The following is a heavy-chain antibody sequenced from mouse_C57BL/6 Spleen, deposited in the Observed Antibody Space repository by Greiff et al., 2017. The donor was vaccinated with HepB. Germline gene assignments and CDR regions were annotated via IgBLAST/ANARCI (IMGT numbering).Heavy chain of an antibody. J-gene: IGHJ4*01. CDR3: TTYGSIYYAMDY. CDR2: IDPEDGDT. Sequence: VQLKQSGAELVRPGASVKLSCTASGFNIKDYYMHWVKQRPEQGLEWIGRIDPEDGDTEYAPKFQGKATMTADTSSNTAYLQLSSLTSEDTAVYYCTTYGSIYYAMDYWGQGTSVTVSS. CDR1: GFNIKDYY. V-gene: IGHV14-1*01. D-gene: IGHD1-1*01.